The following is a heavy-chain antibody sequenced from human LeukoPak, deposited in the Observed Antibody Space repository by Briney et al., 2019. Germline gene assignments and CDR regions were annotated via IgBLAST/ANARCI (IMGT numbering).Heavy chain of an antibody. CDR1: GFTFSSYG. D-gene: IGHD6-25*01. Sequence: GGSLRLSCAASGFTFSSYGMHWVRQAPGKGLEWVAFVRYDGSNKYYADSVKGRFTISRDNSKNTLYLQMNSLRAEDTAVYYCASFLSARTIDYWGQGTLVTVSS. V-gene: IGHV3-30*02. CDR2: VRYDGSNK. CDR3: ASFLSARTIDY. J-gene: IGHJ4*02.